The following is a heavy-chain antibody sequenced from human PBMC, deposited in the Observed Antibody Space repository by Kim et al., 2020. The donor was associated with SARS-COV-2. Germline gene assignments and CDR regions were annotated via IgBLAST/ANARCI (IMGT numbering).Heavy chain of an antibody. CDR2: INWNGGST. CDR1: GFTFDDYG. Sequence: GGSLRLSCAASGFTFDDYGMSWVRQAPGKGLEWVSGINWNGGSTGYADSVKGRFTISRDNAKNSLYLQMNSLRAEDTALYHCARDSTSSIAAAGTWFDPWGQGTLVTVSS. D-gene: IGHD6-13*01. J-gene: IGHJ5*02. CDR3: ARDSTSSIAAAGTWFDP. V-gene: IGHV3-20*01.